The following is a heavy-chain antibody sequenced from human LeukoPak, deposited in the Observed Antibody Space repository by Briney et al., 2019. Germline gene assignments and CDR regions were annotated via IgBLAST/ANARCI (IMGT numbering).Heavy chain of an antibody. CDR1: GGSISNYY. CDR2: IYYSGST. J-gene: IGHJ6*04. Sequence: PSETLSLTCTVSGGSISNYYWSWIRQPPGKGLEWIGYIYYSGSTKYNPSLKSRVTMSVDTSKNQFSLKLSSVTAADTAVYYCARGQLDVWGKGTTVTISS. D-gene: IGHD6-13*01. CDR3: ARGQLDV. V-gene: IGHV4-59*12.